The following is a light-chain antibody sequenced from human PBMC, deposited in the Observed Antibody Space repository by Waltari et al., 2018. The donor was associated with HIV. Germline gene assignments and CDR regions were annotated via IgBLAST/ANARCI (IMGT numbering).Light chain of an antibody. CDR3: NSYTTSSTPVV. Sequence: QSALTQPASVSGSLGQSITISCTGTSSDVRFYKYVSWYQLHPGKAPKLIIYEVKNRPSGVSNRFSGSKSGDTASLTISGLQAEDEADYYCNSYTTSSTPVVFGGGTKLTVL. CDR1: SSDVRFYKY. V-gene: IGLV2-14*01. J-gene: IGLJ2*01. CDR2: EVK.